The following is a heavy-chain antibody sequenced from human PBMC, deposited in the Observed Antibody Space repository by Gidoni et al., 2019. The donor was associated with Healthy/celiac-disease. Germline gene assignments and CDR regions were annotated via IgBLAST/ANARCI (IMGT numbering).Heavy chain of an antibody. J-gene: IGHJ4*02. Sequence: QVQLVQSGAEVKKPGASVKVSCKASGYTFTSYYMHWVRQAPGQGLEWMGIINPSGGSTSYAQKFQGRVTMTRDTSTSTVYMELSSLRSEDTAVYYCARGEGYCSGGSCDAIDYWGQGTLVTVSS. CDR2: INPSGGST. D-gene: IGHD2-15*01. CDR3: ARGEGYCSGGSCDAIDY. V-gene: IGHV1-46*01. CDR1: GYTFTSYY.